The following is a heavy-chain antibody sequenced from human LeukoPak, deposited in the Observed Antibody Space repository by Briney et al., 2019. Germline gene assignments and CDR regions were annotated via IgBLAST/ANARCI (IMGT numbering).Heavy chain of an antibody. V-gene: IGHV4-59*01. D-gene: IGHD5-18*01. CDR3: ARGALDTKTRFDY. CDR2: IYYSGST. Sequence: SETLSLTCTVSGGSISGYYWSWIRKPPGKGLVWIGYIYYSGSTKYNPSLKSRVTISVDASKNQSSLRLSSLTAADTAVYYCARGALDTKTRFDYWGQGTLVTVSS. J-gene: IGHJ4*02. CDR1: GGSISGYY.